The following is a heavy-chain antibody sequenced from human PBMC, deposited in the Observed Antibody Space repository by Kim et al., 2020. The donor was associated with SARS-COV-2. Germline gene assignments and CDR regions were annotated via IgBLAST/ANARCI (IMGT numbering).Heavy chain of an antibody. CDR3: ARRIAVAGSLLRYYYGMDV. CDR1: GFTVSSNY. V-gene: IGHV3-66*02. Sequence: GGSLRLSCAASGFTVSSNYMSWVRQAPGKGLEWVSVIYSGGSTYYADSVKGRFTISRDNSKNTLYLQMHSLRAEDTAVYYCARRIAVAGSLLRYYYGMDVWGQGTTVTVSS. CDR2: IYSGGST. J-gene: IGHJ6*02. D-gene: IGHD6-19*01.